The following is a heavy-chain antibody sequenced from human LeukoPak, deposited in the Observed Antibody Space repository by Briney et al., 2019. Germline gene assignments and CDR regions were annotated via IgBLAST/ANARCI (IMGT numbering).Heavy chain of an antibody. D-gene: IGHD3-3*01. V-gene: IGHV3-23*01. CDR2: INTNSGSI. CDR3: AKQSPFGGRFGVDDD. CDR1: GFTFSDYY. Sequence: PGGSLRLSCAASGFTFSDYYMSWIRQAPGKGPEWVSAINTNSGSIYYTDSVKGRFTTSRDNSKYTLYLQMNDLRPEDTAVYSCAKQSPFGGRFGVDDDWGRGTLVTVSS. J-gene: IGHJ4*02.